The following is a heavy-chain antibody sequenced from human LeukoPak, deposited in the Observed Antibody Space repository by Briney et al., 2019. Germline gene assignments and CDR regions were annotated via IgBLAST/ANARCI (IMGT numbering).Heavy chain of an antibody. J-gene: IGHJ4*02. D-gene: IGHD2-21*02. CDR2: ITGSGSST. V-gene: IGHV3-23*01. Sequence: GGSLRLSCAASGFTFSSYAMTWVRQAPGKGLVWVSSITGSGSSTYYADSVKGRFTISRDNSKNTLYVQMNSLRAEDTAVYFCAKPPRVVVVTAFDSWGQGTLVTVSS. CDR3: AKPPRVVVVTAFDS. CDR1: GFTFSSYA.